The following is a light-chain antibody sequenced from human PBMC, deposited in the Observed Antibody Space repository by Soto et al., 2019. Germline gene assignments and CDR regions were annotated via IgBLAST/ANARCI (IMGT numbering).Light chain of an antibody. V-gene: IGKV1-5*01. J-gene: IGKJ4*02. Sequence: DIHMTQSPSTLSASVLDSVTITVLASQSISVSLAWYQHKPCNASKLLIYDPSSLDSGVSSRYSGSSSGTQLTLTITSLQPHDFATYYCQHYNSYSLTFGGGTKVDIK. CDR2: DPS. CDR3: QHYNSYSLT. CDR1: QSISVS.